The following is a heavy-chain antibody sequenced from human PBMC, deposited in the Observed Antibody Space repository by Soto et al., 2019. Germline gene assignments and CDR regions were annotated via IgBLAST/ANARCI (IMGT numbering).Heavy chain of an antibody. V-gene: IGHV4-39*01. D-gene: IGHD5-18*01. Sequence: SETLSLTCTVSGGSISSSSYYWGWIRQPPGKGLEWIGSIYYSGSTYYNPSLKSRVTISVDTSKNQFSLKLSSVTAADTAVYYCARHSLWGEVYNWFDPWGQGTLVTVS. CDR1: GGSISSSSYY. J-gene: IGHJ5*02. CDR2: IYYSGST. CDR3: ARHSLWGEVYNWFDP.